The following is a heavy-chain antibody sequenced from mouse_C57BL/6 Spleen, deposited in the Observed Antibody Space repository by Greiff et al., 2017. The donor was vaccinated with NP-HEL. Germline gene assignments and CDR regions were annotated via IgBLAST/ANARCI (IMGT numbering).Heavy chain of an antibody. CDR2: INPNNGGT. CDR3: ARYGGLRYYLDY. CDR1: GYTFTDYY. Sequence: EVQLQQSGPELVKPGASVKISCKASGYTFTDYYMNWVKQSHGKSLEWIGDINPNNGGTSYNQKFKGKATLTVDKSSSTAYMELRSLTSEDSAVYYCARYGGLRYYLDYWGQGTTLTVSS. V-gene: IGHV1-26*01. D-gene: IGHD2-4*01. J-gene: IGHJ2*01.